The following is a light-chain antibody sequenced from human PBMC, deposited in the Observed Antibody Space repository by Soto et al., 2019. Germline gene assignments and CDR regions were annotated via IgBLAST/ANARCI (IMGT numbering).Light chain of an antibody. CDR2: DAS. Sequence: DIQMTQSPSSLSASVGDRVTITCQASQDISNYLNWYQQKPGKAPKLLIYDASNLETGAQSRFSGSGSGTDFNVTISSLQPEDIATYYCQQYANLPPTCGGGTEVEIK. CDR1: QDISNY. CDR3: QQYANLPPT. V-gene: IGKV1-33*01. J-gene: IGKJ4*02.